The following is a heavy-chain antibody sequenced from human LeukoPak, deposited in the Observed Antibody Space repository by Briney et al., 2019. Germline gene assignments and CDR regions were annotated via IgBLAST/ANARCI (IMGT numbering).Heavy chain of an antibody. CDR2: IYHSGST. Sequence: PSQTLSLTCTVSGGSISSGGSYWSRIRQPPGKGLEWIGYIYHSGSTYYNPSLKSRVTISVDRSKNQFSLKLSSVTAADTAVYYCAREAHYDFWSEPEVYWGQGTLVTVSS. CDR1: GGSISSGGSY. CDR3: AREAHYDFWSEPEVY. D-gene: IGHD3-3*01. V-gene: IGHV4-30-2*01. J-gene: IGHJ4*02.